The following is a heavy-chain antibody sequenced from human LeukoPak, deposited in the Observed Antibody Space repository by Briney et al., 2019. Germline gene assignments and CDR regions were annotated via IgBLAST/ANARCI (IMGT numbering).Heavy chain of an antibody. V-gene: IGHV3-23*01. CDR1: GFTFSSYA. J-gene: IGHJ4*02. CDR2: ISGSGGST. D-gene: IGHD3-22*01. CDR3: AKGATMIVVVIIDVDY. Sequence: GGSLRLSCAVSGFTFSSYATSWVRQAPGKGLEWVSAISGSGGSTYYADSVKGRFTISRDNSKNTLYLQMNSLRAEDTAVYYCAKGATMIVVVIIDVDYWGQGTLVTVS.